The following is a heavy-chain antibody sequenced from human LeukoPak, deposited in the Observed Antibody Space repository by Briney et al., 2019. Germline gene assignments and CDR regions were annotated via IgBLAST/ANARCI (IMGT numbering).Heavy chain of an antibody. CDR1: GGSISSYY. Sequence: SETQSLTCTVSGGSISSYYWSWIRQPPGKGLEWIGYIYYSGSTNYNPSLKSRVTISVDTSKNQFSLKLSSVTAADTAVYYCASGRDGYSPFDYWGQGTLVTVSS. D-gene: IGHD5-24*01. J-gene: IGHJ4*02. CDR2: IYYSGST. V-gene: IGHV4-59*01. CDR3: ASGRDGYSPFDY.